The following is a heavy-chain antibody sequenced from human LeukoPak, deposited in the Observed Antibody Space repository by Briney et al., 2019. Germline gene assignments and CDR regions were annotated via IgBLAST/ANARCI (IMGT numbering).Heavy chain of an antibody. CDR1: GYTFTNYA. J-gene: IGHJ3*02. CDR2: INTNTGNP. D-gene: IGHD3-10*01. CDR3: ARGVYYYGLGSYHAFDI. Sequence: ASVKVSCKASGYTFTNYAMNWVRQAPGQGLEWMGWINTNTGNPTYAQGFTGRFVFSLDTSVSTAYLQISSLKAEDTAVYYCARGVYYYGLGSYHAFDIWGQGTMVTVSS. V-gene: IGHV7-4-1*02.